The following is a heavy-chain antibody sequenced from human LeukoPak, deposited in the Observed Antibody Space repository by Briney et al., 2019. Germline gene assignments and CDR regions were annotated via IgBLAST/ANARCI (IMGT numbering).Heavy chain of an antibody. V-gene: IGHV3-48*02. Sequence: PGGSLRLSCAASGFTFSSYSMNWVRQAPGKGLEWVSYIITSGSTIKYADSVKGRFTISRDNAKNSVYVQMNSLRDEDTAVYYCVREDPSEYGSIDYWGQGTLVTVSS. D-gene: IGHD3-10*01. CDR1: GFTFSSYS. CDR2: IITSGSTI. J-gene: IGHJ4*02. CDR3: VREDPSEYGSIDY.